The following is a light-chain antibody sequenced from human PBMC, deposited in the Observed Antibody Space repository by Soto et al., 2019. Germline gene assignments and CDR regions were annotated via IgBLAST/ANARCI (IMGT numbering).Light chain of an antibody. J-gene: IGLJ3*02. V-gene: IGLV8-61*01. CDR1: SDSVSASHF. CDR3: AAWDDSLNGLG. CDR2: NTN. Sequence: QTVVTQEPSFSVSPGGTVTLTCGLSSDSVSASHFPSWYQQTPGQAPRTLIYNTNTRSSGVPDRFSGSILGNRAALTITGAQADDESDYYCAAWDDSLNGLGFGGGTKLTVL.